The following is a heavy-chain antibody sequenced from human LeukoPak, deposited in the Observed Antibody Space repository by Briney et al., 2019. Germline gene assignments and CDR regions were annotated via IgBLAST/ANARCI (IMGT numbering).Heavy chain of an antibody. J-gene: IGHJ4*02. CDR2: IKEDGSEK. CDR3: GTTVTTGRRY. V-gene: IGHV3-7*01. Sequence: GGSLRLSCAASGFIFSSHWMSWVRQAPGKGLEWVASIKEDGSEKSYMDSVKGRFTISRDNAKNSLYLQMNSLRAEDTAVYYCGTTVTTGRRYWGQGTLVTVSS. CDR1: GFIFSSHW. D-gene: IGHD4-17*01.